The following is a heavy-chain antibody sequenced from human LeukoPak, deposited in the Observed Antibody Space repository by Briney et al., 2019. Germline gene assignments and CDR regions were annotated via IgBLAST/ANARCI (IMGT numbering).Heavy chain of an antibody. D-gene: IGHD6-13*01. V-gene: IGHV4-4*07. Sequence: SETLSLTCTVSGGSISSYYWSWIRQPAGKGLEWIGRIYSSGSTNYNPSLKSRVTMSVDTSKNQFSLKLSSLTAADTAVYYCASTQQLARPFDYWGRGTLVTVSS. CDR3: ASTQQLARPFDY. CDR1: GGSISSYY. J-gene: IGHJ4*02. CDR2: IYSSGST.